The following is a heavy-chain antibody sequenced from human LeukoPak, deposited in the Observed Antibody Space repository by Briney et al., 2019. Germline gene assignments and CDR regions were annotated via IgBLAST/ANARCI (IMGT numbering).Heavy chain of an antibody. V-gene: IGHV4-30-2*01. J-gene: IGHJ5*02. Sequence: SQTLSLTCAVSGGSISSGGYSWSWIRQPPGKGLEWIGYMYQSGSTYYNPSLKSRVNMSLDRSKNQFSLKLNPVTAADTAVYYCAGSITDINWFDPWGQGTLVTVSS. CDR1: GGSISSGGYS. CDR2: MYQSGST. D-gene: IGHD1-26*01. CDR3: AGSITDINWFDP.